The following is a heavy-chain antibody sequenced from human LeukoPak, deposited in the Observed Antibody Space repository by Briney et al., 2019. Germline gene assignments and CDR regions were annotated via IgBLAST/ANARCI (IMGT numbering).Heavy chain of an antibody. CDR2: IYTSGST. J-gene: IGHJ5*02. Sequence: PSETLSLTCTVSGGSISSYYWSWIRQPAGKGLEWIGRIYTSGSTNYNPSLKSRVTMSVDTSKNQFSLRLSSVTAADTAVYYCARSPGSSGWYWANWFDPWGQGTLVTVSS. V-gene: IGHV4-4*07. D-gene: IGHD6-19*01. CDR1: GGSISSYY. CDR3: ARSPGSSGWYWANWFDP.